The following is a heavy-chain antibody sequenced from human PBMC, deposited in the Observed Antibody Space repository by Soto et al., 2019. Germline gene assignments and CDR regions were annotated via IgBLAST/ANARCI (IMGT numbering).Heavy chain of an antibody. CDR3: ARVEWAPDNCFYP. V-gene: IGHV1-69*06. CDR1: GVTFSSYA. CDR2: IIPIVGTE. Sequence: QVQLVQSGAEVNKPGSSVKVSCKASGVTFSSYAISWVRQAPGQGLEWMGGIIPIVGTENYAQKFQGRVTITADKSTSKAEMERSSLRSECTAVYYCARVEWAPDNCFYPWGQGNMVTV. D-gene: IGHD3-3*01. J-gene: IGHJ5*02.